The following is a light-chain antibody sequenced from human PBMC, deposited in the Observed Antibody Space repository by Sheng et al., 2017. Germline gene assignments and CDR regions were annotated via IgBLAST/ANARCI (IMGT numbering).Light chain of an antibody. CDR2: ETS. Sequence: DIQMTQSPSTLSASVGDRVTITCRASRSVSNWLAWYQQKPGKAPKLLIYETSNLESGVPSRFSGSGSGTEFTLTISGLQPDDFATYYCQQYYSYPWTFGQGTKVEIK. J-gene: IGKJ1*01. CDR1: RSVSNW. CDR3: QQYYSYPWT. V-gene: IGKV1-5*03.